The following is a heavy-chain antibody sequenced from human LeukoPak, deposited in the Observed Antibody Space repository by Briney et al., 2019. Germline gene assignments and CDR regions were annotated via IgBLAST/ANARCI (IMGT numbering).Heavy chain of an antibody. V-gene: IGHV3-48*04. J-gene: IGHJ3*02. D-gene: IGHD1-26*01. CDR2: ISSSGTTI. Sequence: GGSLRLSCAASGFTFSSYWMHWVRQAPGKGLEWVSHISSSGTTIYYADSVKGRFTISRDNAKNSLYLHMNSLRAEDTAVYYCAREPPQGVGAPAGAFDIWGQGTMVTVSS. CDR1: GFTFSSYW. CDR3: AREPPQGVGAPAGAFDI.